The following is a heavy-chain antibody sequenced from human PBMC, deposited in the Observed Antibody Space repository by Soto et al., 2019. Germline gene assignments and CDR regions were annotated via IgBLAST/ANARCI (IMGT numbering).Heavy chain of an antibody. J-gene: IGHJ6*02. Sequence: QVQLVQSGVEVKKPGASVKVSCKVSGYTLTELSMHWVRQAPGKGLEWMGGFDPEDGETIYAQKFQGRVTMTEDTSTDTAYMELSSLRSEDTAVYYCATLEYSSSWSPYYYYGMDVWGQGTTVTVSS. CDR2: FDPEDGET. D-gene: IGHD6-13*01. CDR1: GYTLTELS. CDR3: ATLEYSSSWSPYYYYGMDV. V-gene: IGHV1-24*01.